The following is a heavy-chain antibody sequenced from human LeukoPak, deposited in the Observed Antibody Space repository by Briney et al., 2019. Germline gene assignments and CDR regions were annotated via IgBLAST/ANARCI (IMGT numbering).Heavy chain of an antibody. Sequence: GGSLRLSCAASGFTFSNYVMNWVRQAPGKGLEWVSYISGSSHTIYYAESVKGRFTISRDNAKNSLYLQMNSLRAEDTAVYYCARDWGWLQLFDYWGQGTLVTVSS. J-gene: IGHJ4*02. D-gene: IGHD5-24*01. CDR2: ISGSSHTI. CDR3: ARDWGWLQLFDY. V-gene: IGHV3-48*01. CDR1: GFTFSNYV.